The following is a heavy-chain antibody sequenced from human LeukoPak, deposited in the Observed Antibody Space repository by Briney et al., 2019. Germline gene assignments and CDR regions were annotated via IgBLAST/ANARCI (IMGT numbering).Heavy chain of an antibody. CDR2: ISGSGGST. CDR3: AKDREVAVAVPGDY. CDR1: GLTFSSYA. D-gene: IGHD6-19*01. J-gene: IGHJ4*02. V-gene: IGHV3-23*01. Sequence: GGSLRLSCAASGLTFSSYAMSWVRQAPGKGLEWVSAISGSGGSTYYADSVKGRFTISRDNSKNTLYLQMNSPRAEDTAVYYCAKDREVAVAVPGDYWGQGTLVTVSS.